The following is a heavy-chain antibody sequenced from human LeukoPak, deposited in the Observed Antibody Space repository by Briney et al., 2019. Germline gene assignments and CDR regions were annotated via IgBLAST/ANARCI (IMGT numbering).Heavy chain of an antibody. CDR1: GFTFSSYA. CDR3: AKDPHDILTGYVWFDP. CDR2: ISGSGGST. Sequence: GGSLRLSCAASGFTFSSYAMSWVRQAPGKGLEWVSAISGSGGSTYYADSVKGRFTISRDNSKNTLYLQMNSLRAEDTAVYYCAKDPHDILTGYVWFDPWGQGTLVTVSS. J-gene: IGHJ5*02. V-gene: IGHV3-23*01. D-gene: IGHD3-9*01.